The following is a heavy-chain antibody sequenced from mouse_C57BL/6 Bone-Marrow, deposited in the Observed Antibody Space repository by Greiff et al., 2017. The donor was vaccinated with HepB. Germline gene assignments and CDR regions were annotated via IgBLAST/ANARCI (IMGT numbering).Heavy chain of an antibody. J-gene: IGHJ3*01. CDR2: ISYDGSN. V-gene: IGHV3-6*01. D-gene: IGHD3-2*02. CDR3: ARDLDSSGYAWFAY. Sequence: VQLQQSGPGLVKPSQSLSLTCSVTGYSITSGYYWNWIRQFPGNKLEWMGYISYDGSNNYNPSLKNRISITRDTSKNQFFLKLNSVTTEDTATYYCARDLDSSGYAWFAYWGQGTLVTVSA. CDR1: GYSITSGYY.